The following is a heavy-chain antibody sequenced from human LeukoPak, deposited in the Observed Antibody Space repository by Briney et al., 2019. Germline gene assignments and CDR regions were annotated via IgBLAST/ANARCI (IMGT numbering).Heavy chain of an antibody. Sequence: GRSLRLSCAASGFTFSSYAMHWVRQAPGKGLEWVAVISYDGSNKYYADSVKGRFTISRDNSKNTLYLQMNSLRAEDTAVYYCARDLGLVVPAAKGLFDYWGQGTVVTVSS. CDR3: ARDLGLVVPAAKGLFDY. CDR1: GFTFSSYA. CDR2: ISYDGSNK. D-gene: IGHD2-2*01. J-gene: IGHJ4*02. V-gene: IGHV3-30-3*01.